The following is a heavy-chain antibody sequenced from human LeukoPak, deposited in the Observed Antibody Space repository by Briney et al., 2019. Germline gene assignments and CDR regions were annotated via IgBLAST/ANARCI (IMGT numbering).Heavy chain of an antibody. CDR1: GFTFSTYA. Sequence: GGPLRLSCVASGFTFSTYAMSWVRQAPGKGLEWVSFSTGSGDTTTYADSVKGRSTISGDNPKNTLYLQMNSLRGEDTAVYYCAKVITGWYNFDYWGQGTLVTVSS. V-gene: IGHV3-23*01. CDR2: STGSGDTT. J-gene: IGHJ4*02. CDR3: AKVITGWYNFDY. D-gene: IGHD6-19*01.